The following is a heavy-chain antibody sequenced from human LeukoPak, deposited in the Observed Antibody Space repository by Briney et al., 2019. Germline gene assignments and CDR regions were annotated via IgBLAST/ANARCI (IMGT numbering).Heavy chain of an antibody. CDR1: GFTFSSYS. J-gene: IGHJ3*02. Sequence: PGGSLRLSCAASGFTFSSYSMHWVRQAPGKGLEWVSGISWNSGSIGYADSVKGRFTISRDNAKNSLYLQMNSLRAEDMALYYCAKGGYCTNGVCPRDAFDIWGQGTIVTVSS. CDR2: ISWNSGSI. CDR3: AKGGYCTNGVCPRDAFDI. V-gene: IGHV3-9*03. D-gene: IGHD2-8*01.